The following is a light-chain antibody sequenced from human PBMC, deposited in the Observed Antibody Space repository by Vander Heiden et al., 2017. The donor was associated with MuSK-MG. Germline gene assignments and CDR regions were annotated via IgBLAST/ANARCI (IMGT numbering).Light chain of an antibody. CDR1: QSISTN. V-gene: IGKV3-15*01. Sequence: ETVMTQSPATLSVSPGERATLSCRASQSISTNLAWYQQKPGQAPRLLIYGASSRATGIKPRFSGSGDGTEFTLTISSRQSEDFAVYYCQQWNDGRPTYTFGQGTKLEIK. CDR3: QQWNDGRPTYT. J-gene: IGKJ2*01. CDR2: GAS.